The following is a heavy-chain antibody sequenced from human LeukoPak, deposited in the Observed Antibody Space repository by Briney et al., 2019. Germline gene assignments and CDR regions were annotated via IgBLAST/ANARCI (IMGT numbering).Heavy chain of an antibody. D-gene: IGHD2-2*03. V-gene: IGHV1-69*13. Sequence: SVKVSCKASGYTFTSYGISWVRQAPGQGLEWMGGIIPIFGTANYAQKFQGRVTITADESTSTAYMELSSLRSEDTAVYYCARGSLGIVVVPAAIEDYYYGMDVWGQGTTVTVSS. J-gene: IGHJ6*02. CDR2: IIPIFGTA. CDR1: GYTFTSYG. CDR3: ARGSLGIVVVPAAIEDYYYGMDV.